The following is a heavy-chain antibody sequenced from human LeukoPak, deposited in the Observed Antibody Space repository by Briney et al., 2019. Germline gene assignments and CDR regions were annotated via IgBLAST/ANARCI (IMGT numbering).Heavy chain of an antibody. CDR1: GNYW. J-gene: IGHJ4*02. CDR2: INSDGSWT. V-gene: IGHV3-74*01. Sequence: GGSLRLSCAASGNYWMHWVRQAPGKGLVWVSHINSDGSWTSYADSVKGRFTISKDNAKNTVYPQMDNLRAEDTAVYYCVSFYGTYWGRGTLVTVSS. D-gene: IGHD2-2*01. CDR3: VSFYGTY.